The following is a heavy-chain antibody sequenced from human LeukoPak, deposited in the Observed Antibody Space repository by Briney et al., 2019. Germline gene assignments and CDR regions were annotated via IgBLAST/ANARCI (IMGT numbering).Heavy chain of an antibody. D-gene: IGHD5-18*01. Sequence: PGGSLRLSCAASGFTFSSYSMNWVRQAPGKGLEWVSYISSSGSTIYYADSVKGRFTISRDNAKNSLYLQMNSLRAEDTAVYYCAREGYSYGYFLDYWGQGTLVTVSS. CDR1: GFTFSSYS. CDR2: ISSSGSTI. V-gene: IGHV3-48*04. CDR3: AREGYSYGYFLDY. J-gene: IGHJ4*02.